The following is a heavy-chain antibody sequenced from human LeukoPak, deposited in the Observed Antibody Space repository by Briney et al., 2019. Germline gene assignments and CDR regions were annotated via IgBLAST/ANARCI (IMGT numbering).Heavy chain of an antibody. D-gene: IGHD4-17*01. CDR3: TATVPFSSDGFDF. J-gene: IGHJ3*01. V-gene: IGHV4-59*12. CDR2: IFYSGTT. CDR1: GAPPRNCH. Sequence: SETLSPTCTVSGAPPRNCHSSCVSQSPERGLEWLGYIFYSGTTKYNPSLENRVTISLDPPKNRLSPKISSVTAEDTALYYCTATVPFSSDGFDFWGQGKVVAVSS.